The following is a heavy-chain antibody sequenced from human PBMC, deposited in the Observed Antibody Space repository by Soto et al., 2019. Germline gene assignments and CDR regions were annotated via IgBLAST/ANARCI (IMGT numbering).Heavy chain of an antibody. J-gene: IGHJ4*02. Sequence: EVQLVESGGGLVQRGGSLRLSCVASGFTFYNSWMSWVRQTPGKGLEWVANMNPDGRELDYVGSVKGRFTISRDNAKKSLYLQMDSLSVGDTAVYYCVRDRGFSSFDYWGQGTPVTVS. CDR2: MNPDGREL. CDR1: GFTFYNSW. CDR3: VRDRGFSSFDY. V-gene: IGHV3-7*03.